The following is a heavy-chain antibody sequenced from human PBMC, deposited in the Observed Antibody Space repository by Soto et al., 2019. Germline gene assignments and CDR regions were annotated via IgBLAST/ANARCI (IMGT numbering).Heavy chain of an antibody. D-gene: IGHD3-3*01. CDR1: GYTFTSYG. V-gene: IGHV1-18*01. Sequence: QVQLVQSGAEVKKPGASVKVSCKASGYTFTSYGISWVRQAPGQGLEWMGWISAYNGNTNYAQKLQGRVTMTTDTSASTDYMELRSLRFDDTAVYYCAREALNYDYWSGYYTWSDYWGQGTLVTVSS. CDR3: AREALNYDYWSGYYTWSDY. CDR2: ISAYNGNT. J-gene: IGHJ4*02.